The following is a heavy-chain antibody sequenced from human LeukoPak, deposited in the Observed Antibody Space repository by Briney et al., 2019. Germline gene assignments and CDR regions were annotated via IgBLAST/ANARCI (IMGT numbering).Heavy chain of an antibody. CDR2: IYYSGST. Sequence: SETLSLTCTVSGGSISGSSYYWGWIRQPPGKGLEWIGSIYYSGSTYYNPSLKSRVTISVDTSKNQFSLKLSSVTAADTAVYYCARDHHSSSWYYFDYWGQGTLVTVSS. CDR1: GGSISGSSYY. D-gene: IGHD6-13*01. CDR3: ARDHHSSSWYYFDY. V-gene: IGHV4-39*02. J-gene: IGHJ4*02.